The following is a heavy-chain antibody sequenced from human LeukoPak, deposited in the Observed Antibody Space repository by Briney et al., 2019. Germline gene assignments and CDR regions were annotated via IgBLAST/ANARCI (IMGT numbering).Heavy chain of an antibody. CDR1: GFTFSSYA. V-gene: IGHV3-30-3*01. D-gene: IGHD2-15*01. CDR3: AKAATVYYYYGMDV. CDR2: ISYDGSNK. J-gene: IGHJ6*02. Sequence: GGSLRLSCAASGFTFSSYAMHWVRQAPGKGLEWVAVISYDGSNKYYADSVKGRFTISRDNSKNTLYLQMNSLRAEDTAVYYCAKAATVYYYYGMDVWGQGTTVTVSS.